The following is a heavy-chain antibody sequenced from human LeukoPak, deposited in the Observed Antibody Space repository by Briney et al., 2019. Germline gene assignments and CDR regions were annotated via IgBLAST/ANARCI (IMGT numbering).Heavy chain of an antibody. CDR1: GGSISSGDYY. J-gene: IGHJ5*02. Sequence: SQTLSLTCTVSGGSISSGDYYWSWIRQPPGKGLEWIGYTYYSGSTYYNPSLKSRVTISVDTSKNQFSLKLSSVTAADTAVYYCARGEYYDFWSGYYKNNWFDPWGQGTLVTVSS. CDR3: ARGEYYDFWSGYYKNNWFDP. D-gene: IGHD3-3*01. CDR2: TYYSGST. V-gene: IGHV4-30-4*01.